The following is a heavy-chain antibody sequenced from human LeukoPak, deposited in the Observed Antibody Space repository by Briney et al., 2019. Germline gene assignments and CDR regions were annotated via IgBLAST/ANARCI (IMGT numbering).Heavy chain of an antibody. V-gene: IGHV1-69*05. D-gene: IGHD3-22*01. CDR2: IIPIFGTA. CDR1: GGTFISYA. J-gene: IGHJ4*02. CDR3: ARVRPADYYDSSGYYGHFDY. Sequence: SVKVSCKASGGTFISYAISWVRQARGQGNEWRGGIIPIFGTANYAQKFQGRVTITTDESTSTAYMELSSLRSEDTAVYYCARVRPADYYDSSGYYGHFDYWGQGTLVTVSS.